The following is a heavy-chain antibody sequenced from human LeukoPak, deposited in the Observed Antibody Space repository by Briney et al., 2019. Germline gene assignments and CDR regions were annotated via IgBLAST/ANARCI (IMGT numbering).Heavy chain of an antibody. V-gene: IGHV3-53*01. Sequence: PGGPLRLSCAASGFTVSSNYMTWVRQPPGKGLEWVSLIYSGGITYCADSVKGRFTISRDNSKNTLYLQMNSLRAEDTAVYYCARSHPWGMNYYYYYGMDVWGQGTTVTVSS. CDR1: GFTVSSNY. J-gene: IGHJ6*02. D-gene: IGHD2-8*02. CDR3: ARSHPWGMNYYYYYGMDV. CDR2: IYSGGIT.